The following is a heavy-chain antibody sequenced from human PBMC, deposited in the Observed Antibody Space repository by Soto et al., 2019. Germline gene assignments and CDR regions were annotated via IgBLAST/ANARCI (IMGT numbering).Heavy chain of an antibody. D-gene: IGHD4-17*01. Sequence: QVQLQESGPGLVEPSQTLSLTCAVSGVSISSGDYYWSWIRQPPGKGLEWIGYIFFIGNTYYNPSPKSRVTISVDTSKNQSSLKLISVPAADTAGHYCVREAVTTSSHYFGFGVWGQGITVSVSS. CDR3: VREAVTTSSHYFGFGV. CDR2: IFFIGNT. J-gene: IGHJ6*02. CDR1: GVSISSGDYY. V-gene: IGHV4-30-4*01.